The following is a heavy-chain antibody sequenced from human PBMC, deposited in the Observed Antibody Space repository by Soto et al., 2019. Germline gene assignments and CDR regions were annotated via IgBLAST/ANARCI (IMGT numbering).Heavy chain of an antibody. D-gene: IGHD3-22*01. V-gene: IGHV4-59*01. CDR3: ARTYDGSGPNSGGYSFDI. CDR1: GGSISSYY. J-gene: IGHJ3*02. Sequence: QVQLQESGPGLVKPSETLSLTCSVSGGSISSYYWSWIRQPPGKGLEWIAYIYYSVTSYNPSLKSRVYIALDTAKTQFSLKLSSVTAADTAVYYCARTYDGSGPNSGGYSFDIWGQGTMVTVSS. CDR2: IYYSVT.